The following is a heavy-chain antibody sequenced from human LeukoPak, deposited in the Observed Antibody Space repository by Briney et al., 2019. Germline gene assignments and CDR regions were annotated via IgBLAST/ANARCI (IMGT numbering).Heavy chain of an antibody. CDR2: ISSNGGNT. D-gene: IGHD3-22*01. J-gene: IGHJ3*02. Sequence: GRSLRLSCAASGFTFSSHARHWVRQAPGKGLEYVSAISSNGGNTYYANSVKGRFTISRDNSKNTLYLQMGSLRAEDMAVYYCARGGREWLLRDDAFDMWGQGTMVTVSS. CDR1: GFTFSSHA. CDR3: ARGGREWLLRDDAFDM. V-gene: IGHV3-64*01.